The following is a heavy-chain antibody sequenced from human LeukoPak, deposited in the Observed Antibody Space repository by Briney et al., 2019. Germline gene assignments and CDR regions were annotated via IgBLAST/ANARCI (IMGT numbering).Heavy chain of an antibody. V-gene: IGHV1-18*01. Sequence: ASVKVSCKASGYTFTSYGISWVRQAPGQGLEWMGWISAYNGNTSYAQKLQGRVTMTTDTSTSTAYMELRSLRSDDTAMYYCARVPIPEVLWFGEEQGGYYYYYMDVWGKGTTVTISS. CDR3: ARVPIPEVLWFGEEQGGYYYYYMDV. CDR2: ISAYNGNT. CDR1: GYTFTSYG. J-gene: IGHJ6*03. D-gene: IGHD3-10*01.